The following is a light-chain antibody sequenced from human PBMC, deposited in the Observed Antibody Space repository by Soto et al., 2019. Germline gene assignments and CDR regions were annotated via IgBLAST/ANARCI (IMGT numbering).Light chain of an antibody. V-gene: IGLV2-14*03. CDR3: CSYAASTPLYV. J-gene: IGLJ1*01. CDR1: SSDIGRYDY. CDR2: DVS. Sequence: SVLTQPASVSGSPGQSITISCTGTSSDIGRYDYVTWYQQHPGKAPKLMIYDVSNRPSGVSSRFSGSKSGTTASLTISGLQAEDEADYYCCSYAASTPLYVFGTGTKLTVL.